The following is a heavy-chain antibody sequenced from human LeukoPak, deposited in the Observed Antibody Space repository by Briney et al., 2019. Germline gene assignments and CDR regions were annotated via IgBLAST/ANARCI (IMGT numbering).Heavy chain of an antibody. CDR3: AKNPYEYYFDY. CDR1: GYTFTGYY. D-gene: IGHD5-12*01. J-gene: IGHJ4*02. V-gene: IGHV1-2*02. Sequence: ASVEVSCKASGYTFTGYYMHWVRQAPGQGLEWMGWINPNSGDTNYAQKFQGRVTMTRDTSIRTAYLEVGGLRSDDAAVYYCAKNPYEYYFDYWGQGTLVTVSS. CDR2: INPNSGDT.